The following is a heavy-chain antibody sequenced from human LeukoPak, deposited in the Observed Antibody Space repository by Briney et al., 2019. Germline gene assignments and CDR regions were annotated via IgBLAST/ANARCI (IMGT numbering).Heavy chain of an antibody. CDR1: GYSFTSYW. Sequence: GESLKISCKGSGYSFTSYWIGWVRQMPGKGLEWMGIIYPGDSDTRYSPSFQGQVTISADKSISTAYLQWSSLKASDTAMYYCATIPLFISAIGTTDPFYFDYWGQGTLVTVSS. CDR2: IYPGDSDT. V-gene: IGHV5-51*01. CDR3: ATIPLFISAIGTTDPFYFDY. J-gene: IGHJ4*02. D-gene: IGHD1-1*01.